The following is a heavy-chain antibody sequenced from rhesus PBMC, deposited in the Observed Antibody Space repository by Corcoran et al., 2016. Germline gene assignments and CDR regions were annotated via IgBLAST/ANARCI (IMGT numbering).Heavy chain of an antibody. D-gene: IGHD1-44*02. CDR1: GGPISSGSD. CDR2: IYGNRGRN. V-gene: IGHV4-76*01. Sequence: QVQLQESGPGLVTPSETLSLTCAVSGGPISSGSDWCLIRPPPGQGLEWMGYIYGNRGRNNYNPSLKNRVTSSKDASKNQFSLKLSSVTAADTAVYYCARLGGSYNAEYFEFWGQGALVTVSS. CDR3: ARLGGSYNAEYFEF. J-gene: IGHJ1*01.